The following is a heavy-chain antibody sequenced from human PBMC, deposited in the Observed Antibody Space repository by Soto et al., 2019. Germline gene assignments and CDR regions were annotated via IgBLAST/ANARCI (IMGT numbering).Heavy chain of an antibody. CDR3: AKDWDEDY. CDR2: INSAGTT. J-gene: IGHJ4*02. D-gene: IGHD1-26*01. V-gene: IGHV3-23*01. Sequence: EVQLLESGGGLVQPGGSLRLSCAASGFTFTTYAMTWVRQAPGKGLEWVSAINSAGTTYYADSVKGRFTISRDNAKNTRYLQMNGLRAEDTAVYYCAKDWDEDYWGQGTLVTVSS. CDR1: GFTFTTYA.